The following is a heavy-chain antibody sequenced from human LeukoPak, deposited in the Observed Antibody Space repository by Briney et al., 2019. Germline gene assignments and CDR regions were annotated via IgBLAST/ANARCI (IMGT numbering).Heavy chain of an antibody. Sequence: GRSLRLSCAASGFTFSSYGMHWVRQAPGKGLEGVAVISYDGSNKYYADSVKGRFTISRDNSKNTLYLQMNSLRAEDTAVYYCAKDGIEYDFWSGYSNYWGQGTLVTVSS. J-gene: IGHJ4*02. CDR1: GFTFSSYG. CDR3: AKDGIEYDFWSGYSNY. CDR2: ISYDGSNK. V-gene: IGHV3-30*18. D-gene: IGHD3-3*01.